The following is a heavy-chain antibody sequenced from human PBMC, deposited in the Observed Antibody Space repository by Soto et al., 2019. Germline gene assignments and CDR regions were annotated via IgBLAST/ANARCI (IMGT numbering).Heavy chain of an antibody. CDR1: GFSFSSYA. CDR3: AKTKECSSASCYYYYYYGMDV. J-gene: IGHJ6*02. D-gene: IGHD2-2*01. Sequence: EVQLLESGGHLVHPGGSLRLSCAASGFSFSSYAMNWVRQAPGKGLEWVSAISGSGSSTYYADSVKGRCTISRDNSKNTLYLQMNSLGVEDTALYYCAKTKECSSASCYYYYYYGMDVWGQGTTVTVSS. CDR2: ISGSGSST. V-gene: IGHV3-23*01.